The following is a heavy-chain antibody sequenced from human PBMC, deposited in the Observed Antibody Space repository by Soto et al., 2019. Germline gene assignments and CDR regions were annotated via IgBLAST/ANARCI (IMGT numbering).Heavy chain of an antibody. D-gene: IGHD3-16*01. Sequence: DVQLVESGGVVVQPGGSLRLSCAASGFTFDDYTMHWVRQAPGKGLEWVSLISWDGGSTYYADSVKGRFTISRDNSKNSLYLQMNSLRTEDTALYYCAKDRSGGGGAGTWGQGTLVTVSS. CDR2: ISWDGGST. J-gene: IGHJ5*02. V-gene: IGHV3-43*01. CDR3: AKDRSGGGGAGT. CDR1: GFTFDDYT.